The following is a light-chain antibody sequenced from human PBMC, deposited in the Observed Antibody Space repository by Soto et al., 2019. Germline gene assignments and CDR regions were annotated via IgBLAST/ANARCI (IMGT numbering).Light chain of an antibody. V-gene: IGKV2-24*01. CDR1: QSLVHSNGDTY. Sequence: DIVMTQTPLSSPVTLGQPASISCRSSQSLVHSNGDTYLSWLQQRPDQPPRLLSYTISNRFSGVTDRFSGSVAETDFTLKISRVEAEDVGVYYCMQSTQDPWTFGQGTRVEIK. CDR3: MQSTQDPWT. CDR2: TIS. J-gene: IGKJ1*01.